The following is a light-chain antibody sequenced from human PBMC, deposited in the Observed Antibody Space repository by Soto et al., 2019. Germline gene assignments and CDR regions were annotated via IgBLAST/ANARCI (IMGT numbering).Light chain of an antibody. V-gene: IGKV1-8*01. CDR1: QGISSY. J-gene: IGKJ1*01. Sequence: AIRMTQSPSSFSASTGDGVTITCRASQGISSYLAWYQQKPGKAPKLLIYAASTLQSGVPSRFSGSGSGTDFTLTISCPQSEDFATYYCQQYDSYPRTFGQGTKVEIK. CDR2: AAS. CDR3: QQYDSYPRT.